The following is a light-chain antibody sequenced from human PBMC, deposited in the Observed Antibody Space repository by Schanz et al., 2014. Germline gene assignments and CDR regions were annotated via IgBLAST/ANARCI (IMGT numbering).Light chain of an antibody. CDR3: QHYDVPPLT. Sequence: EIVMTQSPATLSVSPGERATLSCRASQSVGNTLAWYQQKPGQAPRLLIYAASSRATGIPDRFSGAGSGTDFTLTISRLEPEDNAVYHCQHYDVPPLTFGGGTKVEIK. CDR2: AAS. V-gene: IGKV3-20*01. J-gene: IGKJ4*01. CDR1: QSVGNT.